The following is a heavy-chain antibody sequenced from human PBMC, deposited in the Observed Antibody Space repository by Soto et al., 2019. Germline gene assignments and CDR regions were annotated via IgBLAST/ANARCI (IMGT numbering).Heavy chain of an antibody. CDR1: GGSFSGYD. V-gene: IGHV4-34*01. Sequence: PSETLSLTCAVYGGSFSGYDWTWIRQPPGTGLEWIGEINHSGSTNYNPSLKSRVTISVDTSKNQFSLQLNSVTPEDTAVYYCARKFMTTVKVSDAFDIWGQGTMVTVSS. J-gene: IGHJ3*02. CDR3: ARKFMTTVKVSDAFDI. CDR2: INHSGST. D-gene: IGHD4-17*01.